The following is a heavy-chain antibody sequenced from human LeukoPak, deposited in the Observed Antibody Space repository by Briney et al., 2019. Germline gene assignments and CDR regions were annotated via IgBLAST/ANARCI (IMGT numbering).Heavy chain of an antibody. CDR3: ARCPSPYDSSGVDY. CDR1: GFTFSSYS. V-gene: IGHV3-21*01. Sequence: GGSLRLSCAASGFTFSSYSMNWVRQAPGKGLEWVSSISSSSSYIYYADSVKGRFTISRDNAKNSLYLQMNSLRAEDTAVYYCARCPSPYDSSGVDYWGQGTLVTVSS. CDR2: ISSSSSYI. D-gene: IGHD3-22*01. J-gene: IGHJ4*02.